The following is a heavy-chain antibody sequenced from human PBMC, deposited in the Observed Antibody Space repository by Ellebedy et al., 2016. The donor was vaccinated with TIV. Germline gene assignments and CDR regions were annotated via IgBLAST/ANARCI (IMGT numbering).Heavy chain of an antibody. CDR3: ARDRASLFDY. CDR1: GFTFSSYW. CDR2: IYGDGSKT. V-gene: IGHV3-74*01. Sequence: GESLKISCAASGFTFSSYWMYWVRQAPGKGLVWVSRIYGDGSKTSYADSVKRRFTISRDNAKNTLYLQLNSLRDEDTAVYYCARDRASLFDYWGQGIPVTVSS. J-gene: IGHJ4*02.